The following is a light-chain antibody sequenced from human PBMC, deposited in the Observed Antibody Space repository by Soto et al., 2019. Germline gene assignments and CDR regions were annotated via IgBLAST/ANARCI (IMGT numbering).Light chain of an antibody. J-gene: IGKJ5*01. CDR1: QSVSTN. CDR2: GAS. CDR3: QQYSSSPS. Sequence: EIVMTQSPTTLSVSPGERATPSCRASQSVSTNLAWYQQKPGQVPSLLIYGASTRASGIPARFSGSGSGTEFTLTIGSLQSEDFAVYYCQQYSSSPSFGQGTRLEFK. V-gene: IGKV3-15*01.